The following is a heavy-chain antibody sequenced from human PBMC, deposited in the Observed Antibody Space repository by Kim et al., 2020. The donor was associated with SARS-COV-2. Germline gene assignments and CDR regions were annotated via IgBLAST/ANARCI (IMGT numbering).Heavy chain of an antibody. CDR2: IYYSGST. CDR3: ARGSGSYKY. CDR1: GGSISSYY. J-gene: IGHJ4*02. V-gene: IGHV4-59*13. Sequence: SETLSLTCTVSGGSISSYYWSWIRQSPGKGLEWIAYIYYSGSTNYNPSLRSRVTISVDTSKNQFSLRLSSVTAADTAVYYCARGSGSYKYWGQGTLVTVSS. D-gene: IGHD3-10*01.